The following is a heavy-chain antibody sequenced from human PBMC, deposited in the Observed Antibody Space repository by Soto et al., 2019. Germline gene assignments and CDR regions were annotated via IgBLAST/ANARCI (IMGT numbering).Heavy chain of an antibody. J-gene: IGHJ6*02. V-gene: IGHV1-69*01. CDR3: ARDRCGSCPYYDYGMDV. CDR1: GGTFSSYA. D-gene: IGHD1-26*01. Sequence: QVQLVQSGAEAKKPGSSVKVSCKASGGTFSSYAISWVRQAPGHGLEWMGGTIPISGTENYAQNFQGRVTITADESTSTAYMELSSLRSEDTAVYYCARDRCGSCPYYDYGMDVCGQGTTVTVSS. CDR2: TIPISGTE.